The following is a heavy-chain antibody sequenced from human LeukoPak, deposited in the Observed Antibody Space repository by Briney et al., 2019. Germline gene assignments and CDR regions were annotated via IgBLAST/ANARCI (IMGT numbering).Heavy chain of an antibody. V-gene: IGHV4-34*01. CDR2: INHSGST. CDR1: GGSFSGYY. J-gene: IGHJ5*02. Sequence: SETLSLTCAVYGGSFSGYYWSWIRQPPGKGLEWIGEINHSGSTNYNPSLKSRVTISVDTSKNQFSLKLSSVTAADTAVYYCARRPGVYYYGSGSSRWYNWFDPWGQGTLVTVSS. D-gene: IGHD3-10*01. CDR3: ARRPGVYYYGSGSSRWYNWFDP.